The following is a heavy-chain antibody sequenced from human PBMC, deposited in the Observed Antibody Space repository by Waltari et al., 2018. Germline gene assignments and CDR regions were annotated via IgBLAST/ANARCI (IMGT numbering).Heavy chain of an antibody. V-gene: IGHV1-46*01. CDR1: GYTFIRYY. CDR2: INPNDERR. Sequence: QVQLVQSGAEVKKPGASVRVSCKASGYTFIRYYMHWVRQAPGQGLEWMGIINPNDERRPYAEKFQGRVTMTRDTSTTTVYMDLSGLRSEDTAIYYCARAVPRGSEAFDYWGQGTLVTVSS. CDR3: ARAVPRGSEAFDY. J-gene: IGHJ4*02. D-gene: IGHD2-15*01.